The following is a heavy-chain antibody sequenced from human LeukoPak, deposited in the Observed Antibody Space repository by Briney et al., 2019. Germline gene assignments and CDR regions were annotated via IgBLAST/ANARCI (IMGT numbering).Heavy chain of an antibody. J-gene: IGHJ2*01. CDR1: GYTFTSYG. CDR2: ISAHNGNT. V-gene: IGHV1-18*01. D-gene: IGHD3-9*01. CDR3: ARDRDILTGYYPGWYFDL. Sequence: ASVKVSCKASGYTFTSYGISWVRQAPGQGLEWMGWISAHNGNTNYAQKLQGRVTTTTDTSTSTAYMELRSLRSEDTAVYYCARDRDILTGYYPGWYFDLWGRGTLVTVSS.